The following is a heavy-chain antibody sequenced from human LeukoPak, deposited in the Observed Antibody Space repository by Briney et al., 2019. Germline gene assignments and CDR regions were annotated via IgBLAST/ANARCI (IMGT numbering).Heavy chain of an antibody. J-gene: IGHJ5*02. V-gene: IGHV1-18*01. Sequence: GASVKVSCKASGYTFTSYGISWVRQAPGQGLEWMGWISAYNGNTNYAQKLQGRVTMTTDTSTSTDYLELSSLRSEDTAVYYCARDNSVRDEAWWFNPWGQGTLVTDSS. CDR1: GYTFTSYG. CDR3: ARDNSVRDEAWWFNP. D-gene: IGHD5-24*01. CDR2: ISAYNGNT.